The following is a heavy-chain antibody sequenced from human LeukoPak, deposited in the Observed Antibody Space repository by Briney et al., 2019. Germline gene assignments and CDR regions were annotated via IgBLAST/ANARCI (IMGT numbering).Heavy chain of an antibody. Sequence: SETLSLTCTVSGGSISSSSYYWGWIRQPPGKGLEWIGSIYYSGSTYYNPSLKSRVSISVDTSKNQFSLKLSSVTAADTAVYYCARIFFGSRPVYYFDYWGQGTLVIVSS. V-gene: IGHV4-39*01. CDR2: IYYSGST. CDR1: GGSISSSSYY. J-gene: IGHJ4*02. D-gene: IGHD3-16*01. CDR3: ARIFFGSRPVYYFDY.